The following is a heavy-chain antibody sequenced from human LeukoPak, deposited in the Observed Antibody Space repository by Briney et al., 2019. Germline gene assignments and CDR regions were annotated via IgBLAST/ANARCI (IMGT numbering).Heavy chain of an antibody. J-gene: IGHJ3*01. V-gene: IGHV7-4-1*02. CDR2: INTNTGNP. Sequence: ASVKVSCKASGYTFTRNAVNWVRQAPGQGLEWMEWINTNTGNPTYAQGFTGRFVFSLDTTVSTTFLQISSLKAEDTAVYYCARDSSTGFAHGFDLWGQGTMVTVSS. CDR1: GYTFTRNA. CDR3: ARDSSTGFAHGFDL. D-gene: IGHD1-1*01.